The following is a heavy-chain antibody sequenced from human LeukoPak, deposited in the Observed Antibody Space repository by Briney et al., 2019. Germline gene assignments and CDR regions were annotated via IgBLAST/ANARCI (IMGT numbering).Heavy chain of an antibody. CDR3: ARTNIGYSYAPY. D-gene: IGHD5-18*01. CDR1: GFTFSSHA. J-gene: IGHJ4*02. V-gene: IGHV3-30-3*01. CDR2: ISYDGSNK. Sequence: GGSLRLSCAASGFTFSSHAMHWVRQAPGKGLEWVAVISYDGSNKYYADSVKGRFTISRDNSKNTLYLQMNSLRAEDTAVYYCARTNIGYSYAPYWGQGTLVTVSS.